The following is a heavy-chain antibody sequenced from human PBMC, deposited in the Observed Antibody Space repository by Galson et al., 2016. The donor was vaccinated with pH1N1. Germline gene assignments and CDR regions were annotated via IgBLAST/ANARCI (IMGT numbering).Heavy chain of an antibody. J-gene: IGHJ3*02. V-gene: IGHV4-31*03. Sequence: TLSLTCTVSGASVTRGDSYWSWIRQHPGKGLEWIGYIDYSGSTYYNPSLKSRITISVDTSKNQFSLRLSSLTAADTAVYYCARRFFEYLEDLPTDAFDIWGPGTMVTVSS. CDR2: IDYSGST. CDR3: ARRFFEYLEDLPTDAFDI. CDR1: GASVTRGDSY. D-gene: IGHD2/OR15-2a*01.